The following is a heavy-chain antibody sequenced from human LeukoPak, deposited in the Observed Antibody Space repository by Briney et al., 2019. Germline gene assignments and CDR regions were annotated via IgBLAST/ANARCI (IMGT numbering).Heavy chain of an antibody. V-gene: IGHV3-33*01. CDR3: ARSRYNLDY. CDR1: GFTFSSYD. Sequence: PGGSLRLSCAASGFTFSSYDMHWVRQAPGKGPEGVAIIRYGGSNENYAEFVKGRFTISRDNSKKTLYLQMNSLRAEDTAVYYCARSRYNLDYWGQGTLVTVSS. J-gene: IGHJ4*02. D-gene: IGHD5-24*01. CDR2: IRYGGSNE.